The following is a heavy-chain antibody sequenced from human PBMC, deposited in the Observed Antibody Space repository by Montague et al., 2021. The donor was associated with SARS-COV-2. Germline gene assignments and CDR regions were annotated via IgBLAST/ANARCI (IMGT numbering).Heavy chain of an antibody. CDR3: ARVGPGYSGHSVVASFDI. D-gene: IGHD4-23*01. CDR2: IYYTGNT. CDR1: GDSINNNCYY. Sequence: SETLSLTCSVSGDSINNNCYYWGWIRQPPGKGLESIGRIYYTGNTYYNPSLRSRVTLSVDTSKNQFSLRLTSVTAADTAMYYCARVGPGYSGHSVVASFDIWGQGTMVTVSS. V-gene: IGHV4-39*07. J-gene: IGHJ3*02.